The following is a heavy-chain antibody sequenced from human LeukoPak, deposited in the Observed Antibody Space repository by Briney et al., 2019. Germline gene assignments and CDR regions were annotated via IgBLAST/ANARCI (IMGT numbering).Heavy chain of an antibody. D-gene: IGHD2-21*01. CDR1: GLTVSRNY. V-gene: IGHV3-7*04. CDR3: VRGDWYFES. Sequence: GGSLRLSCAASGLTVSRNYMSWVRQAPGKGLQWVANVNRDGTEKHFLDSVEGRFTISRDNAKKSLYLQMSSLRPQDTAVYFCVRGDWYFESWGQGTLVTVSS. J-gene: IGHJ4*02. CDR2: VNRDGTEK.